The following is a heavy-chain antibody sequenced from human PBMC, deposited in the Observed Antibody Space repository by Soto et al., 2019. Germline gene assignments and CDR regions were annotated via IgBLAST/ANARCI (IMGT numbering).Heavy chain of an antibody. CDR1: GFTVSSNF. J-gene: IGHJ5*02. V-gene: IGHV3-53*01. Sequence: GGSLRLSCAASGFTVSSNFMSWVRQAPGKGLQWASIIYSDGNTYYADSVKGRFTISRDVSKNTLYLQMNSLRADDTAVYYCARVNPPYPWGQGTLVTVSS. CDR3: ARVNPPYP. CDR2: IYSDGNT.